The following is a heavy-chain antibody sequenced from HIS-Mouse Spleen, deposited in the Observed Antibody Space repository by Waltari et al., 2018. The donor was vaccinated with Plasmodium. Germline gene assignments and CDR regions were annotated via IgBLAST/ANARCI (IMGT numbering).Heavy chain of an antibody. Sequence: QVQLVESGGGVVQPGRSLRLSCAASGFTFSSYDMHWVRQAPGKGLGWVAVIWYAGSNKYYADSVKGRFTISRDNSKNTLYLQMNSLRAEDTAVYYCAKDRLTGYWYFDLWGRGTLVTVSS. D-gene: IGHD7-27*01. V-gene: IGHV3-33*06. CDR2: IWYAGSNK. CDR3: AKDRLTGYWYFDL. CDR1: GFTFSSYD. J-gene: IGHJ2*01.